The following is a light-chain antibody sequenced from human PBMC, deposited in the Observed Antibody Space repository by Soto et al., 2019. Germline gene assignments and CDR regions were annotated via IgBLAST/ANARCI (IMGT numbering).Light chain of an antibody. J-gene: IGKJ3*01. CDR3: QHSYSPPLT. V-gene: IGKV1-39*01. Sequence: DIQMTQSPSSLSASVGDRVIITCRASKSISTHFNWYQQKPGKAPELLIYATSTFQSGVPSRFSCSGSGTDFTLTISSLQPEDFATYYWQHSYSPPLTFGPGTKVDIK. CDR1: KSISTH. CDR2: ATS.